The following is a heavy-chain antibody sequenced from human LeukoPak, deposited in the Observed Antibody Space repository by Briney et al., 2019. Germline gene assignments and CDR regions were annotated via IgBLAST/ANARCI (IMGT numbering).Heavy chain of an antibody. CDR1: GGSISSGSYY. Sequence: SETLSLTCTVSGGSISSGSYYWSWIRQPAGKGLEWIGRIYTSGSTNYNPSLKSRVTISVDTSKNQFSLKLSSVTAADTAVYYCARAIRVVVPAARSYYYYYYMDVWGKGTTVTVSS. J-gene: IGHJ6*03. CDR2: IYTSGST. CDR3: ARAIRVVVPAARSYYYYYYMDV. D-gene: IGHD2-2*01. V-gene: IGHV4-61*02.